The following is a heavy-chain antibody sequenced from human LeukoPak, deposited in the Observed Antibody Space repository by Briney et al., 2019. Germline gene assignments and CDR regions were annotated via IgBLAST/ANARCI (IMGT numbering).Heavy chain of an antibody. CDR3: ARDRAAAAFY. Sequence: ASVTVSFKAPGYTFTSYYMHWVRQAPGQGLEWMGIINPSGGSTSYAQKFQGRVTMTRDTSTSTVYMELSSLRSEDTAVYYCARDRAAAAFYWGQGTLVTVSS. CDR1: GYTFTSYY. CDR2: INPSGGST. V-gene: IGHV1-46*01. D-gene: IGHD6-13*01. J-gene: IGHJ4*02.